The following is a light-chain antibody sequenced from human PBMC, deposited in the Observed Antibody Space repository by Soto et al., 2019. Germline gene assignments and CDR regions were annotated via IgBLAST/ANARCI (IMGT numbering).Light chain of an antibody. V-gene: IGLV2-14*03. Sequence: QSALTQPASVSGSTGRSITISCTGASNDVGGYNYVSWYQQRPGKAPKLMIYDVSNRPSGVSNRFSGSKSGNTASLTISGLQAEDETDYYCSSYTSTTTPVFGGGTKLTVL. CDR2: DVS. J-gene: IGLJ2*01. CDR3: SSYTSTTTPV. CDR1: SNDVGGYNY.